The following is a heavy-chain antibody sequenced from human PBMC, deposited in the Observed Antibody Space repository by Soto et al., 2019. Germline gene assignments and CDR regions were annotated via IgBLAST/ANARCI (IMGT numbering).Heavy chain of an antibody. D-gene: IGHD4-4*01. CDR2: IYYSGST. CDR3: ARTFSNYVPY. Sequence: SETLSLTCTVSGGSVSSGSYYWSWIRQPPGKGLEWIGYIYYSGSTNYNPALKSRVTISVDTSKNRFSLKLSSVTAADTAVYYCARTFSNYVPYWGQGTLVTVSS. V-gene: IGHV4-61*01. J-gene: IGHJ4*02. CDR1: GGSVSSGSYY.